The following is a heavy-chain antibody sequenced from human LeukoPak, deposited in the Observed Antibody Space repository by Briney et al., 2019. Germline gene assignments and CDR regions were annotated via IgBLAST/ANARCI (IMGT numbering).Heavy chain of an antibody. D-gene: IGHD5-12*01. CDR3: AKDGANIVATILDY. V-gene: IGHV3-23*01. Sequence: PGGSLRLSCAASGFTFSSYAMSWVRQAPGKGLEWVSAISGSGGSTYYADSVKGRFTISRDNSQNTLYLQMNSLRAEDTAVYYCAKDGANIVATILDYWGQGTLVTVSS. CDR2: ISGSGGST. CDR1: GFTFSSYA. J-gene: IGHJ4*02.